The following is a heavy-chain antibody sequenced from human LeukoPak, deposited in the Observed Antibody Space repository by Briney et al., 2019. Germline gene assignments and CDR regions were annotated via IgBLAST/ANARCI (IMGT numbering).Heavy chain of an antibody. V-gene: IGHV3-30*02. Sequence: GGSLRLSCAASGFTFSSYGMHWARQAPGKGLEWVAFIRYDGSNKYYADSVKGRFTISRDNSKNTLYLQMNSLRAEDTAVYYCAKGLPMVRGVIPADYWGQGTLVTVSS. J-gene: IGHJ4*02. CDR2: IRYDGSNK. CDR3: AKGLPMVRGVIPADY. CDR1: GFTFSSYG. D-gene: IGHD3-10*01.